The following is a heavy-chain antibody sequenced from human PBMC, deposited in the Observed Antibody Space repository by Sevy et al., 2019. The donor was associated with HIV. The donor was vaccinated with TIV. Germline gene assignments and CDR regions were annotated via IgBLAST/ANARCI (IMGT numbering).Heavy chain of an antibody. CDR3: AKDHLHSSIVVVPAAMNYYYYGMDV. J-gene: IGHJ6*02. CDR1: GFTFSSYG. CDR2: ISYDGSNK. Sequence: GGSLRLSCAASGFTFSSYGMHWVRQAPGKGLEWVAVISYDGSNKYYADSVKGRFTISRDNSKNTLYLQMNSLRAEDTAVYYCAKDHLHSSIVVVPAAMNYYYYGMDVWGQGTTVTVSS. V-gene: IGHV3-30*18. D-gene: IGHD2-2*01.